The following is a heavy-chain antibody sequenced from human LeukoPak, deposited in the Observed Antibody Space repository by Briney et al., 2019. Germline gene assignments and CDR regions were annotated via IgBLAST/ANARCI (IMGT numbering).Heavy chain of an antibody. Sequence: ASVKVSCKASGYTFTGFYIHWVRQAPGQGPEWMGWINPNGGGTNYTQKFQGRVTMTRDTSISTVYVELSRLKSDDTAVYYCARLDVQYSFENWGRGTLVTVSS. V-gene: IGHV1-2*02. CDR2: INPNGGGT. J-gene: IGHJ4*02. CDR1: GYTFTGFY. CDR3: ARLDVQYSFEN.